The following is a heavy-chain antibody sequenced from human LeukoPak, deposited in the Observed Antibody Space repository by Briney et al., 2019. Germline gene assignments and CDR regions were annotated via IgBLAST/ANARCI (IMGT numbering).Heavy chain of an antibody. J-gene: IGHJ4*02. CDR2: ISGSGGST. D-gene: IGHD5-12*01. CDR3: AVEIKGDYFDY. CDR1: GFPFSSYP. Sequence: GGPLRLSCAASGFPFSSYPMSWVGQAQGKGLEWVSAISGSGGSTYYADSVKGRFTISRDNPKNTLYLQMNSLRAEDTAVYYCAVEIKGDYFDYWGQGTLVTVSS. V-gene: IGHV3-23*01.